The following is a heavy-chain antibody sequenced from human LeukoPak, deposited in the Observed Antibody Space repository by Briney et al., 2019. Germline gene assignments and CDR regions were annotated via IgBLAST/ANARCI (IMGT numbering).Heavy chain of an antibody. V-gene: IGHV1-2*02. CDR1: GYTFTGYY. CDR3: ARVHYYGDYSNDY. J-gene: IGHJ4*02. Sequence: ASVKVSCKASGYTFTGYYIHWVRQAPGQGLEWMGWINPNSGGTNYAQKFQGRATMTRDTSISTAYMELSRLRSDDTAMYYCARVHYYGDYSNDYWGQGTLVTVSS. CDR2: INPNSGGT. D-gene: IGHD4-17*01.